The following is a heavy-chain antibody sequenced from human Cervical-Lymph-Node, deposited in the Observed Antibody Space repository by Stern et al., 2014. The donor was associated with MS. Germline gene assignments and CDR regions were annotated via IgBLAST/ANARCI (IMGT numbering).Heavy chain of an antibody. D-gene: IGHD5-24*01. CDR2: VYYSGST. CDR3: ARGRNGYNYLVDY. CDR1: GASLRSYF. Sequence: VQLVESGPGLVKPSETLSLTCTVSGASLRSYFWTWIRQPPGRGLEWIGYVYYSGSTKYNPSLKSRVTISVDTSTNQFSLKLSSVTADDTAVYYCARGRNGYNYLVDYWGQGTLVAVSS. J-gene: IGHJ4*02. V-gene: IGHV4-59*01.